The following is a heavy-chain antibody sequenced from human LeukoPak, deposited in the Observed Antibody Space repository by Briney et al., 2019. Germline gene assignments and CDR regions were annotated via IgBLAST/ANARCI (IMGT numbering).Heavy chain of an antibody. D-gene: IGHD3-10*01. V-gene: IGHV3-23*01. CDR1: GFTVSAYA. CDR2: IYDDNP. CDR3: AARKVRGVWFYLDY. J-gene: IGHJ4*02. Sequence: GGSLRLSCAASGFTVSAYAMAWVRQAPGKGLEGVSTIYDDNPYYPDSVKAQFAISTDNSKNTLYLQMNSLRVEDTAVYFCAARKVRGVWFYLDYWGQGTLVTVSS.